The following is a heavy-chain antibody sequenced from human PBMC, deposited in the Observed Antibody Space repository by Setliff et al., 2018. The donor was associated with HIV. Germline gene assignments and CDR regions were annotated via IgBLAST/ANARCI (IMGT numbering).Heavy chain of an antibody. Sequence: LRLSCAASGFSFSSYAVHWVRQAPGKGLEWVAGMPYDGRDTYYVDSVKGRFTLSRDNSKNTLYLQMNSLKTEDTALYYCATGRGSSRADYWGQGALVTAPQ. CDR2: MPYDGRDT. D-gene: IGHD2-2*01. CDR1: GFSFSSYA. CDR3: ATGRGSSRADY. J-gene: IGHJ4*02. V-gene: IGHV3-30-3*01.